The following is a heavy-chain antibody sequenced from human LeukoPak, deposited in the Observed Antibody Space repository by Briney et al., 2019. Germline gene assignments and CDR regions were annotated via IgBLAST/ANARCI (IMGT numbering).Heavy chain of an antibody. CDR2: IYHSGST. CDR1: GYSISSGYY. Sequence: PSGTLSLTCTVAGYSISSGYYWGWIRQPPGKGLEWIGSIYHSGSTYYNPSLKSRVTMSVDTSKNQFSLKLSSVTSADTAVYYCARDLPSLAYYYYYMYVWVKGTTVTVSS. J-gene: IGHJ6*03. D-gene: IGHD3-16*01. V-gene: IGHV4-38-2*02. CDR3: ARDLPSLAYYYYYMYV.